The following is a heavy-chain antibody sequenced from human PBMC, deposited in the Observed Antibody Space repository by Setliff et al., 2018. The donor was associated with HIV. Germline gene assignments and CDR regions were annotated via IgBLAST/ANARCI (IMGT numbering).Heavy chain of an antibody. CDR2: ISGSGSST. Sequence: GGSLRLSCAASGFTFSTYAMGWVRQAPGKGLEWASSISGSGSSTYYIDSVKGRFTISRDNSRNTLFLQMNSLRGEDTALYYCVKGLHLLDYWGQGALVTVSS. CDR3: VKGLHLLDY. J-gene: IGHJ4*02. CDR1: GFTFSTYA. V-gene: IGHV3-23*01.